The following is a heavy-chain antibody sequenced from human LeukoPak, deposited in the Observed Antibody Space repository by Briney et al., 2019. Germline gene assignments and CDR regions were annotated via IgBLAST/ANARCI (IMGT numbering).Heavy chain of an antibody. CDR2: ISGSGINT. Sequence: GGTLRLSCAASGFTFSSYGMNWVRQAPGKGLEWVSAISGSGINTYYADSVKGRFTISRDNSKNTLYLQMNSLRAEDTAVYYCAKDRDDYVWGSYLGAFDIWGQGTMVTVSS. CDR1: GFTFSSYG. J-gene: IGHJ3*02. CDR3: AKDRDDYVWGSYLGAFDI. D-gene: IGHD3-16*01. V-gene: IGHV3-23*01.